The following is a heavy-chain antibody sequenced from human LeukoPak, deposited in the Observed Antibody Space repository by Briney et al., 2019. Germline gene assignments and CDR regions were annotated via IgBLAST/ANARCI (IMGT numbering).Heavy chain of an antibody. CDR1: GGSISSGGYY. D-gene: IGHD3-10*01. Sequence: SETLSLTCTVSGGSISSGGYYWSWIRQHPGKGLEWIGYIYYSGSTYYNPSLKSRVTISVDTSKNQFSLKLSSVTAADTAVYYCARLVGRGKEYYYGSGTFDHWGQGTLVTVSS. CDR3: ARLVGRGKEYYYGSGTFDH. V-gene: IGHV4-39*01. J-gene: IGHJ4*02. CDR2: IYYSGST.